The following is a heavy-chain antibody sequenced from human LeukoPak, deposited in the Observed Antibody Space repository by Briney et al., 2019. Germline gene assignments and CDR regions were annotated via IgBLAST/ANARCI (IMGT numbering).Heavy chain of an antibody. Sequence: SETLSLTCTVSGGSISSGGYYWSWIRQHPGKGLEWIGYIYYSGSTYYNPSLKSRVTISVDTSKNQFSLKLSSVTAADTAVYYCARGKDYYDSSGYYNCWGQGTLVTVSS. CDR1: GGSISSGGYY. V-gene: IGHV4-31*03. CDR3: ARGKDYYDSSGYYNC. CDR2: IYYSGST. J-gene: IGHJ4*02. D-gene: IGHD3-22*01.